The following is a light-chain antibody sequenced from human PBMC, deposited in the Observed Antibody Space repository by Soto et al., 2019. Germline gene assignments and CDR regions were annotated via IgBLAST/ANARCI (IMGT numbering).Light chain of an antibody. J-gene: IGKJ1*01. CDR3: QQYNYWPQT. CDR1: QSVASD. CDR2: DAS. Sequence: EIVVTQSPATLSVSPGERATLSCRTSQSVASDFAWYQQKPGQAPRLLIYDASTRATGIPVRFSGSGSGTEFTLTISSLQSEDFAVYYCQQYNYWPQTFGQGTKVDIK. V-gene: IGKV3-15*01.